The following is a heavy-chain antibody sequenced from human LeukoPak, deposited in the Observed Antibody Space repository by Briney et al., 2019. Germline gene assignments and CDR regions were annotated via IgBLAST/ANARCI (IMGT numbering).Heavy chain of an antibody. Sequence: PSETLSLTCAVSGYSISSGYYWSWIRQPPGKGLEWIGTIYYSGRTYYSPSLKSRVTLSVDTSSNQFSLNLRSVTAADTAVYYCARRRYYDGSGYLEWGQGTLLSVSS. J-gene: IGHJ1*01. CDR3: ARRRYYDGSGYLE. D-gene: IGHD3-22*01. V-gene: IGHV4-38-2*01. CDR2: IYYSGRT. CDR1: GYSISSGYY.